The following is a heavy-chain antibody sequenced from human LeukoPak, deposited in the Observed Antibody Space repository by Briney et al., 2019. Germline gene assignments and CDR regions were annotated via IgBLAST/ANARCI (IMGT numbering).Heavy chain of an antibody. D-gene: IGHD3-10*01. CDR1: GGSFSGYY. Sequence: PSETLSLTCAVYGGSFSGYYWSWIRQPPGKGLEWIGEINHSGSTNYNPSLKSRVTISVDTSKNQFPLKLSSVTAADTAVYYCARGFGYYYYYMDVWGKGTTVTVSS. J-gene: IGHJ6*03. CDR2: INHSGST. V-gene: IGHV4-34*01. CDR3: ARGFGYYYYYMDV.